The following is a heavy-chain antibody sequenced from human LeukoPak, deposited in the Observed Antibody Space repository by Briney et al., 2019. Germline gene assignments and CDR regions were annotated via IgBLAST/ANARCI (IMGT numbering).Heavy chain of an antibody. CDR2: IIPISGTA. CDR1: VGTFSTYA. Sequence: SVSVSCTPSVGTFSTYAISWVRQAPGQGLEWMGGIIPISGTANYAQKFQGRVTITADESTSTAYMELSSLRSEDTAVYCCARGRVRIAAAGSYYYGMDVWGQGTTVTVSS. CDR3: ARGRVRIAAAGSYYYGMDV. D-gene: IGHD6-13*01. J-gene: IGHJ6*02. V-gene: IGHV1-69*01.